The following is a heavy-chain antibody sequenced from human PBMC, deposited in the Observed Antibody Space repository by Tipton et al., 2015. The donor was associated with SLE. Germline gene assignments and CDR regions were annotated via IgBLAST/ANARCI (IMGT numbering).Heavy chain of an antibody. D-gene: IGHD3-3*02. J-gene: IGHJ4*02. CDR1: GGSIRSTNYF. V-gene: IGHV4-31*03. CDR3: ARDKSSHSKYILDY. Sequence: TLSLTCTVSGGSIRSTNYFWSWVRQLPGKGLEWIGYIFHSGSVFYNPSLKSRATLLVDPSKNQFSLKLNSVTAADTAVYYCARDKSSHSKYILDYWGQGTLVTVSS. CDR2: IFHSGSV.